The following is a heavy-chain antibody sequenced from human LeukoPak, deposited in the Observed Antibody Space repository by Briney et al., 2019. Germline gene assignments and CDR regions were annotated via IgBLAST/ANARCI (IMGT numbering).Heavy chain of an antibody. J-gene: IGHJ4*02. CDR1: GGSFSGYY. CDR3: ARGCDYYDSCGYGY. Sequence: SETLSLPCAVYGGSFSGYYWSWIRQPPGKGLEWIGEIDHSGSTNYNPSLKSRATISVDTSKNQFSLKLSSVTAADTAVYYCARGCDYYDSCGYGYWGQGTLVTVSS. D-gene: IGHD3-22*01. CDR2: IDHSGST. V-gene: IGHV4-34*01.